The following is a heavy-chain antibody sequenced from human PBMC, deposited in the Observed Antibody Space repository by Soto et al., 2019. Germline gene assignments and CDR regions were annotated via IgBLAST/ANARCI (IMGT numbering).Heavy chain of an antibody. J-gene: IGHJ6*02. CDR2: ISYDGSNK. V-gene: IGHV3-30-3*01. D-gene: IGHD6-19*01. CDR1: GFTFSSYA. Sequence: GGSLRLSCAASGFTFSSYAMHWVRQAPGKGLEWVAVISYDGSNKYYADSVKGRFTISRDNSKNTLYLQMNSLRAEDTAVYYCASCGVHSGWYFYYYYGMDVWGQGTTVTVSS. CDR3: ASCGVHSGWYFYYYYGMDV.